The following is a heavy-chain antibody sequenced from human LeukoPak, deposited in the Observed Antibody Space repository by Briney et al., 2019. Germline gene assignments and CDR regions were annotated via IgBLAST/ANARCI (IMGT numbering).Heavy chain of an antibody. V-gene: IGHV5-51*01. J-gene: IGHJ4*02. D-gene: IGHD3-22*01. CDR1: GYTFTNYW. CDR2: IYPGDSDT. Sequence: GESLKISCRGSGYTFTNYWIGWVRQMPGKGLEWMGIIYPGDSDTRYSPSFQGQVTISADKSISTAYLQWSSLKASDTAMYYCARRSTQYYYDSSGYSDYWGQGTLVTVSS. CDR3: ARRSTQYYYDSSGYSDY.